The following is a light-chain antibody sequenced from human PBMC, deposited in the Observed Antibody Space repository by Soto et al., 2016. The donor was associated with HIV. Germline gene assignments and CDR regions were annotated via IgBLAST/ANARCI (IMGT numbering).Light chain of an antibody. CDR3: LQDYSYPYT. Sequence: MTQSPSSLSASVGDRVTITCRASQGIKNELTWYQQKPGKAPKLLIYSTSTLGSGVPSRFSGSESGTDFTLTISGLQPEDSASYFCLQDYSYPYTFGQGTKLEIK. CDR1: QGIKNE. CDR2: STS. J-gene: IGKJ2*01. V-gene: IGKV1-6*01.